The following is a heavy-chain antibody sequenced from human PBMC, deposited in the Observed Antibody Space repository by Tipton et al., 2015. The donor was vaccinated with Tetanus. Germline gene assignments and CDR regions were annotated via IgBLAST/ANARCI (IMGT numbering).Heavy chain of an antibody. V-gene: IGHV4-30-4*08. D-gene: IGHD3-16*01. Sequence: TLSLTCAVCGGFFSAYYWSWIRQPPGKGLESIGYIYYSGSTYYNPSLKSRVTISVDTSKNQFSLRLSSVTAADTAVYYCARDHGITWGGMGYYYGMDVWGQGTTVTVSS. CDR2: IYYSGST. CDR1: GGFFSAYY. J-gene: IGHJ6*02. CDR3: ARDHGITWGGMGYYYGMDV.